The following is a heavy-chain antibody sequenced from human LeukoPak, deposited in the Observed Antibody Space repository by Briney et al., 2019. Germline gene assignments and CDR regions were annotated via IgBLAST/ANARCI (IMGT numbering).Heavy chain of an antibody. Sequence: GGSLRLSCAASGFTFSSYSMNWVRQAPGKGLQWVSSISSSSSYIYYADSVKGRFTISGDNAKNSLYLQMNSLRAEDTAAYYCARDCGYSYGYGYWGQGTLVTVSS. V-gene: IGHV3-21*01. J-gene: IGHJ4*02. CDR2: ISSSSSYI. CDR3: ARDCGYSYGYGY. D-gene: IGHD5-18*01. CDR1: GFTFSSYS.